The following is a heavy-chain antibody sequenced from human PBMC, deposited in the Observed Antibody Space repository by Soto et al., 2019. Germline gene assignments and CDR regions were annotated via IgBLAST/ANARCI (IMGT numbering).Heavy chain of an antibody. CDR2: INHSGST. J-gene: IGHJ6*02. Sequence: PSETLSLTCAVYGGSFSGYYWSWIRQPLGKGLEWIGEINHSGSTNYNPSLKSRVTISVDTSKNQFSLKLSSVTAADTAVYYCARLRAAAGFYYYYYGMDVWGQGTTVTVSS. CDR1: GGSFSGYY. V-gene: IGHV4-34*01. D-gene: IGHD6-13*01. CDR3: ARLRAAAGFYYYYYGMDV.